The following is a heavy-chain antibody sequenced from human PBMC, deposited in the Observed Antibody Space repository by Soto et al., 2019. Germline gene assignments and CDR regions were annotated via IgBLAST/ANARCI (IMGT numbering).Heavy chain of an antibody. J-gene: IGHJ2*01. CDR3: ARESDDILTGPPWVWYFDL. Sequence: QVQLQQWGAGPLRPLETLSLTCGVSGGSFSGYYWAWIRQSPGKGLEWIGEINDRGSINYNPSLKSRVSISVDTSKNHYSLKLRSVTAADTAVYYCARESDDILTGPPWVWYFDLWGRGTLVTVSS. V-gene: IGHV4-34*01. D-gene: IGHD3-9*01. CDR1: GGSFSGYY. CDR2: INDRGSI.